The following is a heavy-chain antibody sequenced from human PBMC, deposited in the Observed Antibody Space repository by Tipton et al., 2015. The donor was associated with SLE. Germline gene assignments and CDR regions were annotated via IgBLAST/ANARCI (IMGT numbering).Heavy chain of an antibody. CDR3: AKSEQWLVLA. D-gene: IGHD6-19*01. Sequence: SGFTFSTYGMHWVRQAPGKGLEWVAFIRYDGSDKFYADSVKGRFTISRDNSKNTLSVQMNSLRAEDTAVYYCAKSEQWLVLAWGRGALVTVSS. CDR2: IRYDGSDK. J-gene: IGHJ5*02. CDR1: GFTFSTYG. V-gene: IGHV3-30*02.